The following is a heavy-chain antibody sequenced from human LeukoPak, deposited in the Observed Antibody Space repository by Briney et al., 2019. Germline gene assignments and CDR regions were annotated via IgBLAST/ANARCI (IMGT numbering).Heavy chain of an antibody. Sequence: GGSLRLSCTASGFTFSSYAMSWVRQAPGKGLEWVSSISSSSTYIHYADSVKGRFTISRDNAKNSVYLQMNSLRAEDTAVYYCARGGQLVDYWGQGTLVTVSS. CDR1: GFTFSSYA. CDR2: ISSSSTYI. CDR3: ARGGQLVDY. J-gene: IGHJ4*02. D-gene: IGHD6-13*01. V-gene: IGHV3-21*01.